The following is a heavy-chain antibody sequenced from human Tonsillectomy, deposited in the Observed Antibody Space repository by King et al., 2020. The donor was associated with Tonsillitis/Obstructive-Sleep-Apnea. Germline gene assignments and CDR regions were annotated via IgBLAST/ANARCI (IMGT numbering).Heavy chain of an antibody. CDR1: GFTFSSHA. Sequence: QLVQSGGGLIQPGGSLRLSCAASGFTFSSHAMSWVRQAPGKGLKWVSAFSNTGGTTYYADSVRGRFTVSRDNSKSTLYLQMNSLRVDDTAVYYCACAYDDFGSGSGALDYWGQGTLVTVSS. CDR2: FSNTGGTT. CDR3: ACAYDDFGSGSGALDY. D-gene: IGHD3-3*01. V-gene: IGHV3-23*04. J-gene: IGHJ4*02.